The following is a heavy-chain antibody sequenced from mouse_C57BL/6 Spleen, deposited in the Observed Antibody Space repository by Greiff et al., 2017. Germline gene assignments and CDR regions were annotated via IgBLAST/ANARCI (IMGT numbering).Heavy chain of an antibody. J-gene: IGHJ2*01. CDR1: GYTFTDYE. V-gene: IGHV1-15*01. D-gene: IGHD2-2*01. CDR2: IDPETGGT. Sequence: QVQLKQSGAELVRPGASVTLSCKASGYTFTDYEMHWVKQTPVHGLEWIGAIDPETGGTAYNQKFKGKAILTADKSSSTAYMELRSLTSEDSAVYYCTRRYGYDNFDYWGQGTTLTVSS. CDR3: TRRYGYDNFDY.